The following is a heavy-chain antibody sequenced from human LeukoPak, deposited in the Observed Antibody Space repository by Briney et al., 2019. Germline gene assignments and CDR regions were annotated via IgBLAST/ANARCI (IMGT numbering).Heavy chain of an antibody. CDR3: ARHDSSGFHPRNWFDP. Sequence: SETLSLTCTVSGGSISSYYWSWIRQPPGKGLEWIGYIYYSGSTNYNPSLKSRVTISVDTSKNQFSLKLSSVTAADTAAYYCARHDSSGFHPRNWFDPWGQGTLVTVSS. CDR2: IYYSGST. D-gene: IGHD6-19*01. J-gene: IGHJ5*02. CDR1: GGSISSYY. V-gene: IGHV4-59*08.